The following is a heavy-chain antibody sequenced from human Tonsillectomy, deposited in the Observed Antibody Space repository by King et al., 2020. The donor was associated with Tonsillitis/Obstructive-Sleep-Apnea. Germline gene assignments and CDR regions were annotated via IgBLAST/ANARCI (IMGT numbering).Heavy chain of an antibody. D-gene: IGHD1-26*01. CDR3: AKXIXGATALDY. J-gene: IGHJ4*02. Sequence: VQLVESGGGLVQPGGSLRLSCAASGFTFSSYAMSWVRQAPGKGLEWVSAISGSGGSTYYADSVKGRFTIXRDNSKNTLYLQMNSXRAEDTAVYYCAKXIXGATALDYWGQGXLXTVSS. V-gene: IGHV3-23*04. CDR1: GFTFSSYA. CDR2: ISGSGGST.